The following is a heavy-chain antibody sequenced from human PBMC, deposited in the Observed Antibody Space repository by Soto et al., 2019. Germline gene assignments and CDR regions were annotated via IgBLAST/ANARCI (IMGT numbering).Heavy chain of an antibody. D-gene: IGHD2-8*02. CDR1: GFTFSSDW. J-gene: IGHJ4*02. CDR2: IRKDGSKT. V-gene: IGHV3-7*05. CDR3: AKDTEEGCRGYFDY. Sequence: PGGSLRLSCAASGFTFSSDWMTWVRQAPGKGLEWVANIRKDGSKTSYLDSVRGRFTISRDNSKNTLYLQMNSLRAEDTAVYYCAKDTEEGCRGYFDYWGQGTLVTFSS.